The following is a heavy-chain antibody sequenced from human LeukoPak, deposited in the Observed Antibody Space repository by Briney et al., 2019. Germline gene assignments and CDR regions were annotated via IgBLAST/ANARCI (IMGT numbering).Heavy chain of an antibody. CDR2: IYHSGST. CDR1: GYSISSGYY. V-gene: IGHV4-38-2*01. J-gene: IGHJ6*03. Sequence: SETLSLTCAVSGYSISSGYYWGWIRQPPGKGLEWIGSIYHSGSTYYNPSLKSRVTISVDTSKNQFSLKLSSVTSADTAVYYCARLKYYMDVWGKGTTVTVSS. CDR3: ARLKYYMDV.